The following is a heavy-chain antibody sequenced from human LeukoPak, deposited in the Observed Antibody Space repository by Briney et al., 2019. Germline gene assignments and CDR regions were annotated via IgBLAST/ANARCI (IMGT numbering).Heavy chain of an antibody. CDR1: GFTFSSYG. D-gene: IGHD1-26*01. J-gene: IGHJ5*02. CDR2: ISGSGGST. Sequence: GGSLRLSCAASGFTFSSYGMHWVRQAPGKGLEWVSAISGSGGSTYYADSVKGRFTISRDNSKNTLYLQMNSLRAEDTAVYYCAKDLNLGGWFDPWGQGTLVTVSS. CDR3: AKDLNLGGWFDP. V-gene: IGHV3-23*01.